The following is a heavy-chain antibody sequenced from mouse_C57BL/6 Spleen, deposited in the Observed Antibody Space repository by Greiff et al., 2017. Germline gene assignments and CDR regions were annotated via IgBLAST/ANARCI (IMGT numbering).Heavy chain of an antibody. J-gene: IGHJ3*01. CDR3: ARGGTGTLAY. Sequence: QVQLQQSGAELVRPGSSVKLSCKASGYTFTSYWMHWVKQRPIQGLEWIGNIDPSDSETPYNQKFKDKATLTVDKSSRTAYMQLSSLTSEDSAVYYGARGGTGTLAYWGQGTLVTVSA. CDR1: GYTFTSYW. V-gene: IGHV1-52*01. CDR2: IDPSDSET. D-gene: IGHD4-1*01.